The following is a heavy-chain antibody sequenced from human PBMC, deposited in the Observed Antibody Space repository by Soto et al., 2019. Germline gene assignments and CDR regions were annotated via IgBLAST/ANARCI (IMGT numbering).Heavy chain of an antibody. CDR1: GFTFNDYG. V-gene: IGHV3-33*01. Sequence: QVQLVESGGGVVQPGRSLRLSCAVSGFTFNDYGMHWVRQAPGKGLEWVAVIWFTGSNKYYADSVKGRFTISRDNSKNTLYLEMNSLRAEDTAVYYCARGWEHSSGVFDYWGQGTLVTVSS. D-gene: IGHD6-25*01. CDR3: ARGWEHSSGVFDY. J-gene: IGHJ4*02. CDR2: IWFTGSNK.